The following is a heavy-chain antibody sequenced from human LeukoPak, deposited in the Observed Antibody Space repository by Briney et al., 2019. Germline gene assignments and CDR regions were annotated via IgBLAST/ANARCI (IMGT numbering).Heavy chain of an antibody. Sequence: GGSLRLSCAASGFTFSSYGMHWVRQAPGKGLEWVAVISYDGSNKYYADSVKGRFTISRDNSKNTLYLQMNSLRAEDTAVYYCAKGPGTVTGWGQGTLVTVSS. CDR2: ISYDGSNK. CDR3: AKGPGTVTG. J-gene: IGHJ4*02. CDR1: GFTFSSYG. D-gene: IGHD4-17*01. V-gene: IGHV3-30*18.